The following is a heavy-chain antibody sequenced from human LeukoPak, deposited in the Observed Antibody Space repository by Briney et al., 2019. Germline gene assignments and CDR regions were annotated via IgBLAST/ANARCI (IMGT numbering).Heavy chain of an antibody. D-gene: IGHD6-25*01. CDR1: GFSFSDYA. CDR3: AKHFGHTSKLRPYNWFDP. CDR2: VCAGGGDK. J-gene: IGHJ5*02. V-gene: IGHV3-23*01. Sequence: GGSLRLSCAASGFSFSDYAMSWVRHAPGEGLEWVSNVCAGGGDKYYADSVRGRFTISRDNSKNTMYLQMNSLRAEDTALYYCAKHFGHTSKLRPYNWFDPWGQGTLVTVS.